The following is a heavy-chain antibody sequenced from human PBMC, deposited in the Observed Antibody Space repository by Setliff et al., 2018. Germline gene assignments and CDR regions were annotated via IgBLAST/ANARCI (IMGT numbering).Heavy chain of an antibody. CDR1: GYTFTSHY. CDR2: INPSSGRT. J-gene: IGHJ3*02. Sequence: ASVKVSCKASGYTFTSHYMHWVRQAPGLGLEWMGTINPSSGRTSYAQKFQGRVTMTRDTSTSTVYMDMSSLRAEDTAVYYCARDVFPYHYEGAFDIWGQGTMVTVSS. CDR3: ARDVFPYHYEGAFDI. D-gene: IGHD3-22*01. V-gene: IGHV1-46*01.